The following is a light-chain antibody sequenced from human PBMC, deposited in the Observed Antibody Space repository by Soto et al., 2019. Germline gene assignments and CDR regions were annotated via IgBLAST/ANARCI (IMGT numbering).Light chain of an antibody. Sequence: DIQMTQSPSSLSASVGDRITITCQASHDISNSLNWYQQKPGKAPRLLIYDASALETGVPSRFSGSGSGTDFTFTISSLQPEDIATYYCQQYDNLPVTFGPGTKVDFK. V-gene: IGKV1-33*01. J-gene: IGKJ3*01. CDR1: HDISNS. CDR2: DAS. CDR3: QQYDNLPVT.